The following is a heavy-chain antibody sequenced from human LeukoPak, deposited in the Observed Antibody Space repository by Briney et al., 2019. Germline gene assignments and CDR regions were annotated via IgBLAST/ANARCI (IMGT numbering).Heavy chain of an antibody. D-gene: IGHD4-17*01. CDR3: ARGLTTVTLLHAFDI. V-gene: IGHV4-4*02. CDR1: GGSISSSNW. CDR2: IYHSGST. J-gene: IGHJ3*02. Sequence: SGTLSLTCAVSGGSISSSNWWSWVRQPPGKGLEWIGEIYHSGSTNYNPSLKSRVTISVDKSKNQFSLKLSSETAADTAVYYCARGLTTVTLLHAFDIWGQGTMVTVSS.